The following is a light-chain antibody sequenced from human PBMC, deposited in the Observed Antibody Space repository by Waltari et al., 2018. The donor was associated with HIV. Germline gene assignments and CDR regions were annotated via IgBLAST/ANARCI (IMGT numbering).Light chain of an antibody. CDR3: QTCDTSTASYV. V-gene: IGLV3-1*01. Sequence: SYEASPPPSVSVSAGQTASMSCFGYKLTDKHVSWYQQDPGQSPVLLIFQHNKRTSGIPERCSGSNSGNTATLTIRGTQTMDDADYFCQTCDTSTASYVFGTVTTVTVL. J-gene: IGLJ1*01. CDR1: KLTDKH. CDR2: QHN.